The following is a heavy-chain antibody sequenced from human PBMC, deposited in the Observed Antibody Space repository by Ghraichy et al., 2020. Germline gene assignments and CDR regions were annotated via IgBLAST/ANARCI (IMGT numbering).Heavy chain of an antibody. J-gene: IGHJ4*02. CDR1: GGSISSYY. D-gene: IGHD5-24*01. V-gene: IGHV4-4*09. CDR3: ARLKEMATIWR. Sequence: SETLSLTCTVSGGSISSYYWSWIRQPPGKGLEWIGYIYTSGSTNYNPSLKSRVTISVDTSKNQFSLKLSSVTAADTAVYYCARLKEMATIWRWGQGTLVTVSS. CDR2: IYTSGST.